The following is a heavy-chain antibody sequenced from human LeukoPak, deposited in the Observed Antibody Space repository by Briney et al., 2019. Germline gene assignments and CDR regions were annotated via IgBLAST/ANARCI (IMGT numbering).Heavy chain of an antibody. V-gene: IGHV4-59*08. CDR2: IYYSGST. D-gene: IGHD3-16*01. CDR3: ARPGVGSGRYGAFDF. CDR1: GVSISSFY. Sequence: SETLSLTCTVSGVSISSFYWNWIRQPPGKGLEWIGYIYYSGSTNYNPSLESRVTMSVDASKNQFSLKLRSVTAADTAVYYCARPGVGSGRYGAFDFWGQGTLVIVSS. J-gene: IGHJ3*01.